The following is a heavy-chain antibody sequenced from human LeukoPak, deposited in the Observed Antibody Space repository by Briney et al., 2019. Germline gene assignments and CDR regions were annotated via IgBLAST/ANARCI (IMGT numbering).Heavy chain of an antibody. Sequence: PSETLSLTCTVSGGSISSYYWSWIRQPPGKGLEWIGYVYYSGSTNYNPSLKSRVTISVDTSKNQLSLKLSSVTAADTAVYYRARPYRGGWYGTFDIWGQGTMVTVSS. CDR1: GGSISSYY. J-gene: IGHJ3*02. V-gene: IGHV4-59*08. CDR2: VYYSGST. CDR3: ARPYRGGWYGTFDI. D-gene: IGHD6-19*01.